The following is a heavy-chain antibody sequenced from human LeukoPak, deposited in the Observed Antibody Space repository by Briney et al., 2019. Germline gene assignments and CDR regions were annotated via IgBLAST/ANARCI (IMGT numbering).Heavy chain of an antibody. J-gene: IGHJ5*02. Sequence: SQTLSLTCTFSCGSISRGGYYWSWIRQHPGKGLGWIGYIYYSGSTYYNPSLKSRVTISVDTSKNQFSLKLSSVTAADTAVYYCARDLRHNWFDPWGQGTLVTVSS. D-gene: IGHD4-17*01. CDR3: ARDLRHNWFDP. CDR1: CGSISRGGYY. V-gene: IGHV4-31*03. CDR2: IYYSGST.